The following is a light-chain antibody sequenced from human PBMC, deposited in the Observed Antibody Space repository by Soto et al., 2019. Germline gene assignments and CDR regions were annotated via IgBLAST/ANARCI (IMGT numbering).Light chain of an antibody. CDR1: QSVSSFY. J-gene: IGKJ1*01. V-gene: IGKV3-20*01. CDR3: QQYGDWPLT. Sequence: EIVLTQSPGTLSLSPGERATLSCRASQSVSSFYLAWYQQRAGQAPRLLIYGASTRATGIPDRFSGSGSGTDFILIISRLEPEDFAVYYCQQYGDWPLTFGQGTKVEIK. CDR2: GAS.